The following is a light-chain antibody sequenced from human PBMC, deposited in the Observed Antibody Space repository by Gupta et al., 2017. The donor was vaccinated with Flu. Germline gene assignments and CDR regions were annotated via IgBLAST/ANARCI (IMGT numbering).Light chain of an antibody. CDR2: GAS. J-gene: IGKJ4*01. V-gene: IGKV3-15*01. Sequence: EIVMTQSPATLSVSPGERATLSCRASQSVSSNLAWYQQKPGQAPRLLIYGASTRATGIPARFSGSGSGTEFTLTISSLQSEDFAVYYCQQYNNWPPRYPLTFGGGTKVEIK. CDR3: QQYNNWPPRYPLT. CDR1: QSVSSN.